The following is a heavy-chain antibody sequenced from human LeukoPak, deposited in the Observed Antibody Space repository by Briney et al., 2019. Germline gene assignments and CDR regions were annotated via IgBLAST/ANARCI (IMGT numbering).Heavy chain of an antibody. Sequence: SVKVSCKASGGTFSSYTISWVRQAPGQGLEWMGRIIPILGIANYAQKFQGRVTITADKSTSTAYMELSSLRSEDTAVYYCAILSDIVVVPAATNRVSNWFDPWGQGTLVTVSS. CDR2: IIPILGIA. J-gene: IGHJ5*02. D-gene: IGHD2-2*01. CDR1: GGTFSSYT. V-gene: IGHV1-69*02. CDR3: AILSDIVVVPAATNRVSNWFDP.